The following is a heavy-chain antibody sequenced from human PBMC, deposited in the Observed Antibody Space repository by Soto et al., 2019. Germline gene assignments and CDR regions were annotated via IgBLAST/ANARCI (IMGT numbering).Heavy chain of an antibody. Sequence: VQLVESGGGSVQPGESLRLSCVASGFSFNMYWMSWIRQAPGKGLEWVARIKQDGGEKYYVDSVKGRFTVSRDNAKNSLNLQLHSVSADDAGIYYCVRDQLILPADDFYYGVDVWGQGTTVTVSS. CDR3: VRDQLILPADDFYYGVDV. CDR2: IKQDGGEK. CDR1: GFSFNMYW. V-gene: IGHV3-7*03. J-gene: IGHJ6*02.